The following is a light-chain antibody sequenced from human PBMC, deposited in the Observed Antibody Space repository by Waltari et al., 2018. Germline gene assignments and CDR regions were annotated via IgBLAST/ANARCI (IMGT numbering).Light chain of an antibody. J-gene: IGLJ2*01. CDR1: SSDGGNYKR. Sequence: QSALTQPASVSGSPGQSITISCTGTSSDGGNYKRYPWYQQPPGKAPKLMIYAVSKRPSGVSDRFSGSKSGDMASLTISGLQPEDEAEYFCSSYAGSSKGVFGGGTKVTVL. V-gene: IGLV2-23*02. CDR2: AVS. CDR3: SSYAGSSKGV.